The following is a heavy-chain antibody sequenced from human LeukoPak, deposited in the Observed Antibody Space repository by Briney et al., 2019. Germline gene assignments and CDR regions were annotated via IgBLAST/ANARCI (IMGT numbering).Heavy chain of an antibody. J-gene: IGHJ4*02. D-gene: IGHD3-9*01. CDR3: AKGYDILTGYLDY. V-gene: IGHV3-30*02. Sequence: GGSLRLSCAASGFTSSSVGMHWVHQAPGKGLEWVAFIRDDGSNKYYADSVKGRFTISRDNSKNTLYLQMNSLRAEDTAVYYCAKGYDILTGYLDYWGQGTLVTVSS. CDR1: GFTSSSVG. CDR2: IRDDGSNK.